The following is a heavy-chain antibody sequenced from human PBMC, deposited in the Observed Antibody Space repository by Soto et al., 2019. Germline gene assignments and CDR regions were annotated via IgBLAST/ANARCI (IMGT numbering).Heavy chain of an antibody. V-gene: IGHV4-59*08. D-gene: IGHD2-15*01. J-gene: IGHJ5*02. CDR1: GGSISSYY. CDR2: IYHSGSS. Sequence: QVQLLESGPGLVKPSETLSLTCTVSGGSISSYYWSWIRQPPGKGLEWIGYIYHSGSSNYNPSLKSRVTLLLDTSKNQLSLKLSSVTAADTAVYYCARQTSVVVTPWWFDPWGQGTLVTVSS. CDR3: ARQTSVVVTPWWFDP.